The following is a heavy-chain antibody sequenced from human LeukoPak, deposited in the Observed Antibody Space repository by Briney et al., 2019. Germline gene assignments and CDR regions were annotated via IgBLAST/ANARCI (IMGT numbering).Heavy chain of an antibody. J-gene: IGHJ6*03. CDR1: GYTFTSYD. CDR2: MNPNSGNT. V-gene: IGHV1-8*03. Sequence: ASVRVSRKASGYTFTSYDINWVRQATGQGLEWMGWMNPNSGNTGYAQKFQGRVTITRNTSISTAYMELSSLRSEDTAVYYCARDTQYQHPYYMDVWGKGTTVTVSS. D-gene: IGHD2-2*01. CDR3: ARDTQYQHPYYMDV.